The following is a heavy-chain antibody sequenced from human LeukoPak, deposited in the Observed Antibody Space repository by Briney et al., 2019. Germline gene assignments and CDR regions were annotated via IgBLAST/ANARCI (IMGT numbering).Heavy chain of an antibody. CDR1: GGSFSGYY. J-gene: IGHJ4*02. CDR3: AREVLAPIVVVPAAIRYYFDY. D-gene: IGHD2-2*01. Sequence: SETLSLTCAVYGGSFSGYYWSWIRQPPGKGLEWIGEINHSGSTNYNPSLKSRVTISVDTSKNQFSLKLCSVTAADTAVYYCAREVLAPIVVVPAAIRYYFDYWGQGTLVTVSS. V-gene: IGHV4-34*01. CDR2: INHSGST.